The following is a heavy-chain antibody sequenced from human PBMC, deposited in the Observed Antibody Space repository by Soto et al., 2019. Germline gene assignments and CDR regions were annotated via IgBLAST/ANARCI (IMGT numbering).Heavy chain of an antibody. CDR1: GFTFSSYA. Sequence: EVQLLDSGGGLVQPGGSLRLSCAASGFTFSSYAMNWVRQAPGKGLEWVSVISGSGDSTYYADSVKGRFTISRDNSKNTLYLQKNSLGAEEPAVYYRARRGPGTYFDYWGQGTLVTVSS. V-gene: IGHV3-23*01. D-gene: IGHD6-13*01. J-gene: IGHJ4*02. CDR2: ISGSGDST. CDR3: ARRGPGTYFDY.